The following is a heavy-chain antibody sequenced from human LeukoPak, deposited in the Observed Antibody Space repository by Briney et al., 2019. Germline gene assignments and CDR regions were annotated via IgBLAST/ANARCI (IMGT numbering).Heavy chain of an antibody. CDR2: ISDIGSI. D-gene: IGHD2/OR15-2a*01. CDR1: GGSISSYY. V-gene: IGHV4-59*08. CDR3: AGHHPRNTVDF. J-gene: IGHJ4*02. Sequence: SETLSLTCTVSGGSISSYYWSWIRQPPGKGLEWIAYISDIGSINYNPSLKSRVTISLDTSKNQFSLKLSSVTAANTAVYYCAGHHPRNTVDFWGQGTLVTVSS.